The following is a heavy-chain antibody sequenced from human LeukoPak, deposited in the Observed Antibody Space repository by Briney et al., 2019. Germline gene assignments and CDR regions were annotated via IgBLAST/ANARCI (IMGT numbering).Heavy chain of an antibody. CDR1: GYTLTSYY. D-gene: IGHD3-22*01. V-gene: IGHV1-46*01. CDR3: ARVRKRIAMIVVTKAEGWFDP. J-gene: IGHJ5*02. Sequence: AAVKVSRKASGYTLTSYYMHAVRQAPGQGLEWMGIINPNGGSTTNTQKFQGRATMTRDTSTSTVYMELSSLSSEDTAVYYCARVRKRIAMIVVTKAEGWFDPWGQGTLVTVSS. CDR2: INPNGGST.